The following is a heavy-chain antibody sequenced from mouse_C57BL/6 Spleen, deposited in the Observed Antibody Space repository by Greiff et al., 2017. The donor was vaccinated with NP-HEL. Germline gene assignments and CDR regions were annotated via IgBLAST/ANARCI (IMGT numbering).Heavy chain of an antibody. V-gene: IGHV5-6*01. CDR2: ISSGGSYT. Sequence: EVKVVESGGDLVKPGGSLKLSCAASGFTFSSYGMSWVRQTPDKRLEWVATISSGGSYTYYPDSVKGRFTISRDNAKNTLYLQMSSLKSEDTAMYYCARHGDGDWYFDVWGTGTTVTVSS. D-gene: IGHD2-3*01. J-gene: IGHJ1*03. CDR3: ARHGDGDWYFDV. CDR1: GFTFSSYG.